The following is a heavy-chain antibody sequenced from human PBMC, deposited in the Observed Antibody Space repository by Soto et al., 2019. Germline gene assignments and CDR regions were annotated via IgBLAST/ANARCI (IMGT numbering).Heavy chain of an antibody. D-gene: IGHD4-17*01. Sequence: QVQLVQSGGGVVRPGRSLRLSCAASGFTFSSYAFHWVRQAPGKGLEWVAVISYDGSSEYQRDALKGRFTISRDNSKNTLYLEMNSLSGEDTAVYYCARPLDYSRFYYGMDVWGQGTTVTVSS. J-gene: IGHJ6*02. CDR1: GFTFSSYA. V-gene: IGHV3-30-3*01. CDR2: ISYDGSSE. CDR3: ARPLDYSRFYYGMDV.